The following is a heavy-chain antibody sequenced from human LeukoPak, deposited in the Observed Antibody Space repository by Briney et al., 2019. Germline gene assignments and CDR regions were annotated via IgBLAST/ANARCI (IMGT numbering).Heavy chain of an antibody. CDR1: GGPFSGYY. J-gene: IGHJ4*02. Sequence: SETLSLTCAVYGGPFSGYYWSWIRQPPGKGLEWIGEINHSGSTNYNPSLKSRVTISVDTSKNQFSLKLSSVTAADTAVYYCARASHARTTVASGTYYFDYWGQGTLVTVSS. CDR2: INHSGST. D-gene: IGHD4-23*01. CDR3: ARASHARTTVASGTYYFDY. V-gene: IGHV4-34*01.